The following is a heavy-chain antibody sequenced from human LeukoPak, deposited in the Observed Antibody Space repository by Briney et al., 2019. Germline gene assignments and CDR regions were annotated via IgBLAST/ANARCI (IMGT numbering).Heavy chain of an antibody. CDR3: ARARWSSTGWFLGY. V-gene: IGHV3-74*01. CDR1: GFTFSSYW. D-gene: IGHD6-19*01. Sequence: PGESLTLSCAASGFTFSSYWMHWVRQAPGKGLVWVSRVNPQGTATSYTDSVKGRFTISRDNAKDALHLQMDKLRAEDTAVYYCARARWSSTGWFLGYWGQGTLVTVSS. CDR2: VNPQGTAT. J-gene: IGHJ4*02.